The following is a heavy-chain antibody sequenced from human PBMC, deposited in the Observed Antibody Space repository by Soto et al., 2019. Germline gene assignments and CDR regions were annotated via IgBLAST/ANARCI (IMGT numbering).Heavy chain of an antibody. CDR2: IYYSGST. J-gene: IGHJ4*02. CDR1: GGSISSYY. D-gene: IGHD2-21*02. Sequence: KASETLSLTCTVSGGSISSYYWSWIRQPPGKGLEWIGYIYYSGSTNYNPSLKSRVTISVDTSKNQFSLKLSSVTAADTAVYYCARTYCGGDCHSPFDYWGQGTLVTVSS. V-gene: IGHV4-59*01. CDR3: ARTYCGGDCHSPFDY.